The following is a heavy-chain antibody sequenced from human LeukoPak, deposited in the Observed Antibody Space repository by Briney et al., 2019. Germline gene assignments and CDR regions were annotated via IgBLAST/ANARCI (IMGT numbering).Heavy chain of an antibody. CDR2: ITSNGGSA. D-gene: IGHD2-2*02. V-gene: IGHV3-64*01. Sequence: GGSLRLSCAASGFTFSIYAMHWVRQAPGKGLEYVSAITSNGGSAYYANFVKGRFTISRENSKNTLYLQMGSLRAEDMAVYYCAREYCDSTTCYKTIDYWGQGTLVTVSS. CDR3: AREYCDSTTCYKTIDY. J-gene: IGHJ4*02. CDR1: GFTFSIYA.